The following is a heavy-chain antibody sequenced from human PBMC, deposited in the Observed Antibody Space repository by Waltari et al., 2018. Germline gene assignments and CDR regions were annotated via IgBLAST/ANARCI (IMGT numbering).Heavy chain of an antibody. CDR2: IYYSGST. J-gene: IGHJ4*02. Sequence: QLQLQESGPGLVKPSETLSLTCTVSGGSISRSSYYWGWIRPPPGKGLEWIGSIYYSGSTYYNPSLKSRVTISVDTSKNQFSLKLSSVTAADTAVYYCARDRYYYDSSGYYLNFDYWGQGTLVTVSS. V-gene: IGHV4-39*02. D-gene: IGHD3-22*01. CDR1: GGSISRSSYY. CDR3: ARDRYYYDSSGYYLNFDY.